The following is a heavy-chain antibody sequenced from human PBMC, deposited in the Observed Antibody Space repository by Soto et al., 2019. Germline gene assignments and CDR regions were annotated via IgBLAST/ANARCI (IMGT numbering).Heavy chain of an antibody. D-gene: IGHD6-19*01. V-gene: IGHV4-59*01. J-gene: IGHJ4*02. CDR3: ARSVAVPGAHIDY. CDR1: TGSISGSY. Sequence: SEPLSLPCSVSTGSISGSYWSWIRQSPGKGLEWLGYVYYTGSTNYSPSLRSRVSISVDTSKNEFSLRLSSVTAADTAVYFCARSVAVPGAHIDYWGQGTQVTVSS. CDR2: VYYTGST.